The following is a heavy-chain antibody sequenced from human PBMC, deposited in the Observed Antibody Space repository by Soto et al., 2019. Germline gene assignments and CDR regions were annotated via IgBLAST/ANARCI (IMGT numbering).Heavy chain of an antibody. D-gene: IGHD2-2*01. CDR3: ARDDGLSSTNVKAFDI. J-gene: IGHJ3*02. CDR2: ISTTSTYT. CDR1: GFTFSRYY. V-gene: IGHV3-21*02. Sequence: ELQPVESGGGLVEPGGSLRLSCAASGFTFSRYYMNWVRQAPGKGLEWVSSISTTSTYTHYADSLKGRFTISRDNAKKLLYLQMDSLRAEDTAVYYCARDDGLSSTNVKAFDIWGQGTKVTVSS.